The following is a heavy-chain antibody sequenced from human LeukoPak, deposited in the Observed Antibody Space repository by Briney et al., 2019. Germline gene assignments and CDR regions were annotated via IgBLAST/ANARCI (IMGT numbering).Heavy chain of an antibody. CDR1: GYTLNELS. CDR2: FDPEDGET. D-gene: IGHD3-22*01. Sequence: ASVKVSCKVSGYTLNELSMHWVRQAPGKGLEWMGSFDPEDGETIYAQKFQGRVTMTEDTSTDTAYMELSSLRSEDTAVYYCATFPMYYYDSSGYRVDDYWGQGTLVTVSS. J-gene: IGHJ4*02. CDR3: ATFPMYYYDSSGYRVDDY. V-gene: IGHV1-24*01.